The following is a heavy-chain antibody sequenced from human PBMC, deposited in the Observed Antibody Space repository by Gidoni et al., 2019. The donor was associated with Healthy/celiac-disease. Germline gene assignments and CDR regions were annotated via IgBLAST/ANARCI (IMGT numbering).Heavy chain of an antibody. V-gene: IGHV1-69*01. Sequence: QVQLVQSGAEGKKHGSSAKVSCKASGGTFSSYPISWVRQAPGQGLEWMGGIIPILGTANYAQKFQGRVTITADESTSTAYMELSSLRSEDTAVYYCARGGGSYARGYYYYYGMDVWGQGTTVTVSS. J-gene: IGHJ6*02. D-gene: IGHD1-26*01. CDR1: GGTFSSYP. CDR2: IIPILGTA. CDR3: ARGGGSYARGYYYYYGMDV.